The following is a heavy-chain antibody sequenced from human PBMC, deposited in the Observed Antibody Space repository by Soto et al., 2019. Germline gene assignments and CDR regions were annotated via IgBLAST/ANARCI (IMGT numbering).Heavy chain of an antibody. CDR2: IWYDGSNK. V-gene: IGHV3-33*01. D-gene: IGHD2-21*02. CDR1: GFTFSGNG. J-gene: IGHJ4*02. CDR3: ARDLSGDSYIDY. Sequence: VHLVESGGGVVQPGRSLRLSCEASGFTFSGNGMHWVRQAPGKGLEWVAVIWYDGSNKHYADSVRGRFTISRDTSKNTLYLQMNSLRAEDTAVYYCARDLSGDSYIDYWGQGTLVTVSS.